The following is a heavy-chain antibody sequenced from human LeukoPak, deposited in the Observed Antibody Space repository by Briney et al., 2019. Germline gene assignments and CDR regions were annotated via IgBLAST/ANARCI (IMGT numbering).Heavy chain of an antibody. J-gene: IGHJ6*02. Sequence: SETLSLTCTASGYSINNYYWSWIRQPPGKGLEWIGYVSYSGTPDYNPSLKGRVTISLDTSRNQFSLQLSSVTAADTAQYYCARQKWDRLTYYYYGMDVWGQGTTVTVSS. CDR3: ARQKWDRLTYYYYGMDV. CDR1: GYSINNYY. V-gene: IGHV4-59*08. CDR2: VSYSGTP. D-gene: IGHD1-26*01.